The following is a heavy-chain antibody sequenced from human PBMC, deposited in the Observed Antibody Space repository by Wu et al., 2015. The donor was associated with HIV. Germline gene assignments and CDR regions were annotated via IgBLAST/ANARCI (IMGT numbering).Heavy chain of an antibody. Sequence: QVHLEQSGTEVKEPGTSVTLSCKTSGYTFTSYYIHWVRQAPGQGLEWMGGILPTFGTADYAQKFRDRVTITADISTSTTYMELSSLRSEDTAVYYCARLEWSVSPQGGYWGQGTLVIVSS. D-gene: IGHD3-3*01. V-gene: IGHV1-69*06. CDR1: GYTFTSYY. J-gene: IGHJ4*02. CDR2: ILPTFGTA. CDR3: ARLEWSVSPQGGY.